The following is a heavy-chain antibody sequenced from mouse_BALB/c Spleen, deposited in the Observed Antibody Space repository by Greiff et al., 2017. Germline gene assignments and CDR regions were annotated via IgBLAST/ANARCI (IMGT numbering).Heavy chain of an antibody. J-gene: IGHJ3*01. V-gene: IGHV3-2*02. CDR1: GYSITSDYA. CDR3: ARLTSFAY. Sequence: EVKVEESGPGLVKPSQSLSLTCTVSGYSITSDYAWNWIRQFPGNKLEWMGYISYSGSTSYNPSLKSRISITRDTSKNQFFLQLNSVTTEDTATYYCARLTSFAYWGQGTLVTVSA. CDR2: ISYSGST.